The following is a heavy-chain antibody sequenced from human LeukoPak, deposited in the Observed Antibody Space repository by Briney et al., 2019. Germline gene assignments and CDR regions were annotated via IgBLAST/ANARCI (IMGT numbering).Heavy chain of an antibody. D-gene: IGHD5-18*01. V-gene: IGHV4-59*08. J-gene: IGHJ4*02. CDR3: ARGNGYSYGPVFDY. Sequence: SETLSLTCTVSGGSISSYYWSWIRQPPGKGLEWIGYIYYSGSTNYNPSLKSRVTISVDTSKNQFSLKLSSVTAADTAVYYCARGNGYSYGPVFDYWGQGTLVTVSS. CDR2: IYYSGST. CDR1: GGSISSYY.